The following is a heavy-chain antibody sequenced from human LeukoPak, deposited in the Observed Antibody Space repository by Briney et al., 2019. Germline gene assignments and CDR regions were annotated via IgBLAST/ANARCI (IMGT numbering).Heavy chain of an antibody. V-gene: IGHV3-9*03. J-gene: IGHJ4*02. CDR2: ISWNSGSI. CDR3: ASGWYGGPLDY. Sequence: SGGSLRLSCAASGFTFSSYEMNWVRQAPGKGLEWVSGISWNSGSIGYADSVKGRFTISRDNAKNSLYLQMNSLRAEDMALYYCASGWYGGPLDYWGQGTLVTVSS. CDR1: GFTFSSYE. D-gene: IGHD6-19*01.